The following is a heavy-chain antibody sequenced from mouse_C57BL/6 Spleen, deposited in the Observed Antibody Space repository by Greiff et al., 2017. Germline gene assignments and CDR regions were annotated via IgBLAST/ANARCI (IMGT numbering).Heavy chain of an antibody. Sequence: QVQLQQSGAELARPGASVKMSCKASGYTFTSYTMHWVNQRPGQGLEWIGYINPSSGYTKYNQKFKDKATLTADKSSSTAYMQLSSLTSEDSAVYNCVPRGNYCNFDDWGQGTTRTVSS. J-gene: IGHJ2*01. CDR1: GYTFTSYT. V-gene: IGHV1-4*01. D-gene: IGHD2-1*01. CDR3: VPRGNYCNFDD. CDR2: INPSSGYT.